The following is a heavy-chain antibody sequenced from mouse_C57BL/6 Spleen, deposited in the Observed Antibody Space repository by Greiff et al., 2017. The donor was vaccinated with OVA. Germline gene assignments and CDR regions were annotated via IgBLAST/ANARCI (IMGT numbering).Heavy chain of an antibody. CDR1: GFTFSDYY. D-gene: IGHD1-1*01. J-gene: IGHJ4*01. Sequence: EVQVVESEGGLVQPGSSMKLSCTASGFTFSDYYMAWVRQVPEKGLEWVANINYDGSSTYYLDSLKSRFIISRDNAKNILYLQMSSLKSEDTATYYCARDRYYGSRDAMDYWGQGTSVTVSS. V-gene: IGHV5-16*01. CDR3: ARDRYYGSRDAMDY. CDR2: INYDGSST.